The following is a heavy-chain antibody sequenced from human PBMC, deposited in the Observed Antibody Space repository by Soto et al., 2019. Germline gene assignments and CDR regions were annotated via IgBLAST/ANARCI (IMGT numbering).Heavy chain of an antibody. V-gene: IGHV3-48*02. Sequence: GGSLRLSCAASGFTFSSYSMNWVRQAPGKGLEWVSYISSSSSTIYYADSVKGRFTISRDNAKNSLYLQMNSLRDEDTAVYYCARDPHGWLQLIFDYWGQGTLVTVSS. CDR2: ISSSSSTI. J-gene: IGHJ4*02. CDR3: ARDPHGWLQLIFDY. CDR1: GFTFSSYS. D-gene: IGHD5-12*01.